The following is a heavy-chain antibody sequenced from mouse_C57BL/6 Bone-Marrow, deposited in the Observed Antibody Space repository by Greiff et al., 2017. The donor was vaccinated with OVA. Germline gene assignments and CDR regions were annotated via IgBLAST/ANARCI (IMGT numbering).Heavy chain of an antibody. Sequence: ESGPGLVKPSQSLSLTCSVTGYSITSGYYWNWIRQFPGNKLEWMGYISYDGSNNYNPSLKNRISITRDTSKNQFFLKLNSVTTEDTATYYCARESDYYYYSSSLYFDVWGTGTTVTVSS. CDR2: ISYDGSN. D-gene: IGHD1-1*01. V-gene: IGHV3-6*01. J-gene: IGHJ1*03. CDR1: GYSITSGYY. CDR3: ARESDYYYYSSSLYFDV.